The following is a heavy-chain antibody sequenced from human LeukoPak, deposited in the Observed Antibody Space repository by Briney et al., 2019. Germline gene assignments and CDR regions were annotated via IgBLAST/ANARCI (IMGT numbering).Heavy chain of an antibody. V-gene: IGHV4-61*08. CDR1: GGSISNSDYY. J-gene: IGHJ6*04. CDR3: ARTTYYYDSSGYYPRPLDV. D-gene: IGHD3-22*01. Sequence: SETLSLTCTVSGGSISNSDYYWSWIRQPPGKGLEWIGYIYDSGSTNYNPSLKSRVTISLDTSKNQFSLKLSSVTAADTAVYYCARTTYYYDSSGYYPRPLDVWGKGTTVTISS. CDR2: IYDSGST.